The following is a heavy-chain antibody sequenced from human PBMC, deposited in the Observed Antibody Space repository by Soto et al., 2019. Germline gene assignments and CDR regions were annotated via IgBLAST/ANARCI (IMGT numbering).Heavy chain of an antibody. CDR1: GFTFSSYG. V-gene: IGHV3-23*01. Sequence: EVQLLESGGDLVQPGGSLRLSCAASGFTFSSYGMTWVRQAPGKGLEWVSAISGSGGSTYYADSVKGRFTISRDNSKNTLYLQMLSLRDEDTAVYYCAKTSGYSDYWVQGTLVTVSS. J-gene: IGHJ4*02. CDR3: AKTSGYSDY. CDR2: ISGSGGST.